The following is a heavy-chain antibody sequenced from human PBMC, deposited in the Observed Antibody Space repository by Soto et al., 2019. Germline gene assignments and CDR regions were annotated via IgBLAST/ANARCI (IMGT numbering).Heavy chain of an antibody. CDR2: FFIGGNT. CDR3: AKRQGLDFDGYY. D-gene: IGHD2-21*02. J-gene: IGHJ4*01. CDR1: GGSISSSTYY. V-gene: IGHV4-39*01. Sequence: SETLSLTCTVSGGSISSSTYYWGWMRQPPGKGLEWISSFFIGGNTYYNPSLKSRGTISVDTSKNQFSLKLSCVTAADSAVYFCAKRQGLDFDGYYWGRRILATVS.